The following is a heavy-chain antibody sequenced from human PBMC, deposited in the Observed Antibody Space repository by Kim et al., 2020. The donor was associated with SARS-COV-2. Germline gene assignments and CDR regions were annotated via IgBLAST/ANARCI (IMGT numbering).Heavy chain of an antibody. CDR1: GGTFGTYF. CDR2: VIPIFGTA. V-gene: IGHV1-69*13. CDR3: ATNSYDSTNLEGALDL. Sequence: SVKVSCKASGGTFGTYFISWVRQAPGQGLEWMGRVIPIFGTANYARKFLGRVTITADESADTFFMELSSLTSEDTALYYCATNSYDSTNLEGALDLWGQGTLVIVSS. D-gene: IGHD3-22*01. J-gene: IGHJ3*01.